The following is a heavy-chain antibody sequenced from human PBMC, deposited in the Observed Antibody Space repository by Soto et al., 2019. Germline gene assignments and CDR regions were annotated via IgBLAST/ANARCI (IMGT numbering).Heavy chain of an antibody. Sequence: QVQLVESGGGVVQPGRSLRLSCAASGFTFSSYGMHWVRQAPGKGLEWVAVISYDGSNKYYADSVKGRFTISRDNSKNTLYLQMNXLRAEXXAVXYCAKXPSYGXETIDYWGQGTLVTVSS. CDR2: ISYDGSNK. CDR1: GFTFSSYG. CDR3: AKXPSYGXETIDY. J-gene: IGHJ4*02. D-gene: IGHD4-17*01. V-gene: IGHV3-30*18.